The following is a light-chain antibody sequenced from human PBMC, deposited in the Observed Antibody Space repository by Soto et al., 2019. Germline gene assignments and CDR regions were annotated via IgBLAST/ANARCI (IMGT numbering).Light chain of an antibody. CDR3: QQDDNLPFT. Sequence: DIQMTQSPSSLSASVGDRVTITCQVSQDISNYLNWYQQKPGKAPKLLIYDASSLETGVPSRFSASGSGTDFTFTISSLQPEDIATYYCQQDDNLPFTFGPGTKVDIK. V-gene: IGKV1-33*01. CDR2: DAS. J-gene: IGKJ3*01. CDR1: QDISNY.